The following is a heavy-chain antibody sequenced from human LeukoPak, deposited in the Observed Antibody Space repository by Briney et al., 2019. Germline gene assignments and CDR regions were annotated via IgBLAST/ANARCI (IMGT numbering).Heavy chain of an antibody. CDR1: GGSISSYY. CDR3: ARLVVGATGAFDI. V-gene: IGHV4-59*01. Sequence: SETLSLTCTVSGGSISSYYWSWIRQPPGKGLEWIGYIYYSGSTNYNPSLKSRVTISVDTSKNQFSLKLSSVTAADTAVYYCARLVVGATGAFDIWGQGTMVTVSS. D-gene: IGHD1-26*01. J-gene: IGHJ3*02. CDR2: IYYSGST.